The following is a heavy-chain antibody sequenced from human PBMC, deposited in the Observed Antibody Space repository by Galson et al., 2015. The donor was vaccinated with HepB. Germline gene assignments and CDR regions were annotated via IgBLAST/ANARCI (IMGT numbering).Heavy chain of an antibody. D-gene: IGHD2-21*01. Sequence: SLRLSCAASGFTFSSYSMNWVRQAPGKGLEWVSYISSSSSTIYYADSVKGRFTISRDNAKNSLYLQMNSLRDEDTAVYYCARAYCGGDCYSPWTFDYWGQGTLVTVSS. CDR2: ISSSSSTI. CDR3: ARAYCGGDCYSPWTFDY. V-gene: IGHV3-48*02. CDR1: GFTFSSYS. J-gene: IGHJ4*02.